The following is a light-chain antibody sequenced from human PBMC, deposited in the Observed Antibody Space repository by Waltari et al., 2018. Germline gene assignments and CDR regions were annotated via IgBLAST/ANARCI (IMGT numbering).Light chain of an antibody. Sequence: QSVLTQPPSASGTPGQRVTISCSGRNSNIGSNPVNWYQQLPGAAPKLLIHRRSQRPSGVPDRFAGSKSGTSASLAISGLQSEDEADYDCAAWDDSLNAYLFGGGTKLTVL. V-gene: IGLV1-44*01. CDR2: RRS. CDR3: AAWDDSLNAYL. J-gene: IGLJ2*01. CDR1: NSNIGSNP.